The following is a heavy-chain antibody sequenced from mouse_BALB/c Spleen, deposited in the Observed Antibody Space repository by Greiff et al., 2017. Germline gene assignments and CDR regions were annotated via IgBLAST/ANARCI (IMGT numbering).Heavy chain of an antibody. CDR2: ISSGGST. CDR3: AREGDRYDDGAWFAY. V-gene: IGHV5-6-5*01. J-gene: IGHJ3*01. D-gene: IGHD2-14*01. Sequence: VMLVESGGGLVKPGGSLKLSCAASGFTFSSYAMSWVRQTPEKRLEWVASISSGGSTYYPDSVKGRFTISRDNARNILYLQMSSLRSEDTAMYYCAREGDRYDDGAWFAYWGQGTLVTVSA. CDR1: GFTFSSYA.